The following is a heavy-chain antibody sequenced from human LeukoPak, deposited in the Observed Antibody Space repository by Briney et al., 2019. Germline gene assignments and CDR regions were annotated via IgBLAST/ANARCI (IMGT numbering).Heavy chain of an antibody. CDR1: GWSLNDYY. CDR3: ARGQVPAARGYNWFDP. J-gene: IGHJ5*02. D-gene: IGHD2-2*01. V-gene: IGHV4-34*01. CDR2: INARVDT. Sequence: PSEALSLTRAVYGWSLNDYYWNWIRQPPGKGLEWVGQINARVDTTFNPPLKSRVTISVDTSKSQFSLTLTSMIAADTAVYYCARGQVPAARGYNWFDPWGQGTLVTVSS.